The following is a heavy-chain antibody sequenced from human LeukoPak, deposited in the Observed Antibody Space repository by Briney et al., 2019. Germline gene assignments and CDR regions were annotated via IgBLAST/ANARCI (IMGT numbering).Heavy chain of an antibody. V-gene: IGHV1-8*01. CDR2: MNPNSGNT. Sequence: ASVKVSCKASGYTFTSYDINWVRQATGQGLEWMGWMNPNSGNTGHAQKFQGRVTMTRNTSISTAYMELSSLRSEDTAVYYCARGHYGSGSYYNGDSYYFDYWGQGTLVTVSS. D-gene: IGHD3-10*01. CDR3: ARGHYGSGSYYNGDSYYFDY. J-gene: IGHJ4*02. CDR1: GYTFTSYD.